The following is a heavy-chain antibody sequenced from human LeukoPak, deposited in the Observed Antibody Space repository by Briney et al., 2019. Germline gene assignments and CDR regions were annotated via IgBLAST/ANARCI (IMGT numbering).Heavy chain of an antibody. Sequence: GGSLRLSCAASGFTFSSYGMHWVRQAPGKGLEWVAFIRYDGSNKYYADSVKGRFTISRDNSKNTLYLQMNSLRAEDTAVYYCAKVDHCSSTSCPYWGQGTLVTVSS. CDR3: AKVDHCSSTSCPY. CDR1: GFTFSSYG. V-gene: IGHV3-30*02. J-gene: IGHJ4*02. D-gene: IGHD2-2*01. CDR2: IRYDGSNK.